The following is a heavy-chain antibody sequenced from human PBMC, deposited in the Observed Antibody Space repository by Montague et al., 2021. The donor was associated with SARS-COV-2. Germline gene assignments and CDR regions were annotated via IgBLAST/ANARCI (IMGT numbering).Heavy chain of an antibody. CDR2: INHSGTT. V-gene: IGHV4-34*01. J-gene: IGHJ5*02. D-gene: IGHD2-15*01. CDR1: GGSFSGYY. Sequence: SETLSLTCAVYGGSFSGYYWNWIRQPPGKGLEWIGEINHSGTTNYNPSLKRRVTISVDTSKNQYSLKLSPVTAADTAVYYCARGAVVVVHRDYPARRGLVDPWGQGTLVSISS. CDR3: ARGAVVVVHRDYPARRGLVDP.